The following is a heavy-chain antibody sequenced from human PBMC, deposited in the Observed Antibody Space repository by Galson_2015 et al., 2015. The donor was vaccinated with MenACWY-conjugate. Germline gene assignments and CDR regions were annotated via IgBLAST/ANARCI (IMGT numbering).Heavy chain of an antibody. CDR2: IYSSGDT. CDR1: GFIVSSNY. V-gene: IGHV3-66*01. Sequence: LRLSCAASGFIVSSNYVNWVRQGPGKGLEWVSVIYSSGDTYYADSVKGRFTISRDTSKNTLYLQMNSLRAEDTAVYYCARGGGYYGMDYWGQGTLVTVSS. CDR3: ARGGGYYGMDY. D-gene: IGHD4-17*01. J-gene: IGHJ4*02.